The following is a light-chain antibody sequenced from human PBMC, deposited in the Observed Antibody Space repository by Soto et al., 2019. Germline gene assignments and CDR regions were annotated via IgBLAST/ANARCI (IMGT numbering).Light chain of an antibody. J-gene: IGKJ3*01. CDR2: GAS. CDR1: QSVTNNF. CDR3: QQYGTPLFA. V-gene: IGKV3-20*01. Sequence: IVLTQSPGTLSLSPGERATLSCGASQSVTNNFLAWYQQKPGQAPRLLIYGASSRATGVPDRFNGSGSGTDFTLNISRLEPGDFAVYYCQQYGTPLFAFGPGTKVDIK.